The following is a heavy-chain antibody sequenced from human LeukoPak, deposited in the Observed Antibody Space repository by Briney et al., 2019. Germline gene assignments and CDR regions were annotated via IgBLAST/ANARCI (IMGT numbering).Heavy chain of an antibody. J-gene: IGHJ4*02. D-gene: IGHD3-22*01. CDR3: ARDPRNYYDSSGPPDY. Sequence: ASVKVSCKASGYTFTSYGISWVRQAPGQGLEWRGWISGYNGNTNYAQNLQGRVTMTTDTSTSTAYMELRSLRSDDTAVYYCARDPRNYYDSSGPPDYWGQGTLVTVSS. CDR1: GYTFTSYG. V-gene: IGHV1-18*01. CDR2: ISGYNGNT.